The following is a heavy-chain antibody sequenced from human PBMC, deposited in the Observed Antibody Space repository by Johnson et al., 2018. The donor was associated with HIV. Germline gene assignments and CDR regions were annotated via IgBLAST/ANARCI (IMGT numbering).Heavy chain of an antibody. CDR1: GFTFSSYA. J-gene: IGHJ3*02. CDR2: ISYDGGNN. CDR3: ASLVPYYYGRGAFDI. D-gene: IGHD3-10*01. V-gene: IGHV3-30*01. Sequence: QVQLVESGGGLVQAGESLGLSCAASGFTFSSYAMNWVRQAPGSGLQWVAFISYDGGNNYYADSVKGRFTISRDNSKNTLYLQMNSLIAEDTAVYYCASLVPYYYGRGAFDIWGQGTMVTVSS.